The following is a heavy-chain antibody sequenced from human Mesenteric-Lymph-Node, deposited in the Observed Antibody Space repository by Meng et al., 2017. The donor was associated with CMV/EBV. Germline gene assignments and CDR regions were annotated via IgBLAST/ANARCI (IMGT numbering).Heavy chain of an antibody. J-gene: IGHJ6*02. D-gene: IGHD4-11*01. CDR2: ISYDGSNK. CDR3: ARSSNSNYYYNMDV. Sequence: GGSLRLSCAASGFTFSSYAMHWVRQAPGKGLEWVAVISYDGSNKYYADSVKGRFTISRDNSKNTLYLQMNSLRAEDTAVYYCARSSNSNYYYNMDVWGQGTTVTVSS. CDR1: GFTFSSYA. V-gene: IGHV3-30-3*01.